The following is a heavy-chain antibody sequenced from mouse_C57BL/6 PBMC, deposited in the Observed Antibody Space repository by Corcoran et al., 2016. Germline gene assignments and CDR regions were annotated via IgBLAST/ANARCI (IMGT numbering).Heavy chain of an antibody. CDR3: ARGDDSNYEGWFSY. D-gene: IGHD2-5*01. CDR1: GYTFTDYY. V-gene: IGHV1-76*01. Sequence: QVQLKQSGAELVRPGASEKLSCKASGYTFTDYYRNWVKQRPGQGLEWIARIYPGSGNTYYNEKFKGKATLTAEKSSSTAYMQRSSMTSEDSAVYFCARGDDSNYEGWFSYWGQGTLVTVSA. J-gene: IGHJ3*01. CDR2: IYPGSGNT.